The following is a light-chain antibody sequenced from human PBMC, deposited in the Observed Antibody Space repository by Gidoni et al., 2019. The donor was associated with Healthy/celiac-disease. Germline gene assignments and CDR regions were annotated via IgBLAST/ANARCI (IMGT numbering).Light chain of an antibody. CDR3: QQYGSSPPRT. CDR1: QSVSSSY. V-gene: IGKV3-20*01. CDR2: GAS. Sequence: EIVLTQSPAPLSLSPGERAPLSCRASQSVSSSYLAWYQQKPGQAPRLLIYGASSRATGIPDRFSGSGSGTDFTLTISRLEPEDFAVYYCQQYGSSPPRTFGQGTKVEIK. J-gene: IGKJ1*01.